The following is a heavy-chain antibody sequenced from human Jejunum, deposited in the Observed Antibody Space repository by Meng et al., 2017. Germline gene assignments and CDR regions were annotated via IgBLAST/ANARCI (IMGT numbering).Heavy chain of an antibody. D-gene: IGHD4-11*01. Sequence: QVKLQQLGAALFKPSETLSLTCAVYGGSISDYYWTWIRQPPGKGLEWIGEINDSGSTNYNPSPKSRVTISVDTSKSQFYLRVSSVTAADTAVYYCARGNEYSNYGADFWGQATLVTVSS. CDR2: INDSGST. CDR3: ARGNEYSNYGADF. CDR1: GGSISDYY. J-gene: IGHJ4*02. V-gene: IGHV4-34*01.